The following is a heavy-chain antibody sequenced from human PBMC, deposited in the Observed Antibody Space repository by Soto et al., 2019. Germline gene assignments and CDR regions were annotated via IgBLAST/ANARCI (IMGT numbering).Heavy chain of an antibody. Sequence: QPGGSLRLSCVVSGLTFSRYAMSWVGQAPGKGLEWVSAIINTGGDTLYADSVKARFTISRDNFKNTLYLQMNSLRAEAAAIYYCAKASGESYPESRVFDQWGQGTRVTVSS. D-gene: IGHD1-26*01. CDR3: AKASGESYPESRVFDQ. CDR2: IINTGGDT. V-gene: IGHV3-23*01. J-gene: IGHJ4*02. CDR1: GLTFSRYA.